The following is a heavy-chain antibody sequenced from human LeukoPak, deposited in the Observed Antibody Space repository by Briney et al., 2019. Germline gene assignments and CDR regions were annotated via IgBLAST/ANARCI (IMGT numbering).Heavy chain of an antibody. J-gene: IGHJ4*01. CDR2: IDYSGST. V-gene: IGHV4-39*01. D-gene: IGHD6-19*01. CDR3: ARVKAVAGTLPHLLDY. Sequence: PSETLSLTCTVSGGSISRSSNYWGWIRQPPGMGLEWIGSIDYSGSTYYNPSLKSRVTISVDTFKNQFSLKLTSVTVADTAVYFCARVKAVAGTLPHLLDYWGQGTLVTVSS. CDR1: GGSISRSSNY.